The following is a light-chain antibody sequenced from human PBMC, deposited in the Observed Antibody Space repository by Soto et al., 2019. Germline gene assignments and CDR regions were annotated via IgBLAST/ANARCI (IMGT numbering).Light chain of an antibody. V-gene: IGKV4-1*01. CDR1: QSVLYSSNNKNY. CDR2: WAS. Sequence: IVMTQSPDSLAVSLGERATINCKSSQSVLYSSNNKNYLAWYQQKPGQPPKLLIYWASTRESGVPDRFSGSGSGTDFTLTISSLQAEDVAVYYCQQYYSTRTFCQGTKVEIK. J-gene: IGKJ1*01. CDR3: QQYYSTRT.